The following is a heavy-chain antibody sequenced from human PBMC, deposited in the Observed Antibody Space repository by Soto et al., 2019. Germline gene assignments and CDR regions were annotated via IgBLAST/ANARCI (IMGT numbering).Heavy chain of an antibody. D-gene: IGHD3-3*01. Sequence: ASVKVSCKASGYTFNNYDINWLRQATGQGLEWMGWMNPNSGSTGYAQKFQGRVTMTRNTAISTAYMELSSLRSEDTAVYYCARGPYYDFWPYHFDFWGQGTPVTVSS. CDR1: GYTFNNYD. J-gene: IGHJ4*02. CDR3: ARGPYYDFWPYHFDF. V-gene: IGHV1-8*01. CDR2: MNPNSGST.